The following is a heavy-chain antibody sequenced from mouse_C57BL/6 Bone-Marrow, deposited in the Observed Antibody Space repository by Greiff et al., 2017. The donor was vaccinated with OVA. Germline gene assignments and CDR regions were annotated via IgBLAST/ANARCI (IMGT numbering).Heavy chain of an antibody. CDR2: IDPETGGT. CDR1: GYTFTDYE. D-gene: IGHD2-4*01. J-gene: IGHJ3*01. V-gene: IGHV1-15*01. CDR3: TRPYDYGDGCAWFAY. Sequence: VKLQQSGAELVRPGASVTLSCKASGYTFTDYEMHWVKQTPVHGLEWIGAIDPETGGTAYNQKFKGKAILTADKSSSTAYMELRSLTSEDSAVYYCTRPYDYGDGCAWFAYWGQGTLVTVSA.